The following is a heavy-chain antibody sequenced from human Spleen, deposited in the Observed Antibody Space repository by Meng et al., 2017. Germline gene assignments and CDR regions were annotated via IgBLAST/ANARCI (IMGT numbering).Heavy chain of an antibody. D-gene: IGHD2-2*02. Sequence: SETLSLTCAVYGGSLSGYYWSWIRQPPGKGLEWIGEIYHSGGTTYNPSLKSRVAMSVDTSKNQFSLKLTSVTAADTAIYYCARVDPYCTSTSCYNFDYWGQGTLVTVSS. CDR3: ARVDPYCTSTSCYNFDY. CDR1: GGSLSGYY. CDR2: IYHSGGT. V-gene: IGHV4-34*01. J-gene: IGHJ4*02.